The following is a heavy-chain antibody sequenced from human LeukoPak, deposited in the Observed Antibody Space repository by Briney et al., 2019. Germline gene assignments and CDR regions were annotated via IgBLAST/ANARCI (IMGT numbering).Heavy chain of an antibody. CDR2: IYYSGST. J-gene: IGHJ4*02. V-gene: IGHV4-59*12. D-gene: IGHD3-10*01. CDR3: ARDPPNGSGMY. Sequence: SETLSLTCTVSGGSISSYYWSWIRQPPGKGLEWIGYIYYSGSTNYYPSLKSRVTISVDTSKNQFSLKLSSVTAADTAVYYCARDPPNGSGMYWGQGTLVTVSS. CDR1: GGSISSYY.